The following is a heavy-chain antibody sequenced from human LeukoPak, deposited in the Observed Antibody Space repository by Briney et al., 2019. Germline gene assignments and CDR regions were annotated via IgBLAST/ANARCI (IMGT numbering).Heavy chain of an antibody. CDR1: GGSISSYY. J-gene: IGHJ4*02. CDR3: ARDYGGKFDY. V-gene: IGHV4-59*01. Sequence: SETLSLTCTVSGGSISSYYWSWIRQPPGKGLEWIGYIYYRGSTNYNPSLKSRLTVSVDTSKNQFSLKLSSVSAADTAVYYCARDYGGKFDYWGQGTLVTVSS. CDR2: IYYRGST. D-gene: IGHD4-23*01.